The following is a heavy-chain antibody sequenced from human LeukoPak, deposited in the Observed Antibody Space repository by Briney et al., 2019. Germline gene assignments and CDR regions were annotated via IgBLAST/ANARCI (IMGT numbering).Heavy chain of an antibody. CDR2: IWYDGSNK. Sequence: GGSLRLSCAASGFTFSSYGMHWVRQAPGKGLEWVAVIWYDGSNKYYADSVKGRFTISRDNSKNTLYLQMNSLRAEDTAVYYCARSYGGHSVCDAFDIWGQGTMVTVSS. J-gene: IGHJ3*02. V-gene: IGHV3-33*01. CDR3: ARSYGGHSVCDAFDI. D-gene: IGHD4-23*01. CDR1: GFTFSSYG.